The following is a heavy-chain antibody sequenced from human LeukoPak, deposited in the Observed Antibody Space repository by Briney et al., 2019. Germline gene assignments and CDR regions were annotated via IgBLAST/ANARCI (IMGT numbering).Heavy chain of an antibody. D-gene: IGHD1-26*01. CDR1: GYSFTSYW. Sequence: GESLKISCKGSGYSFTSYWIGWVRQMPGKGLEWMGIIYPGDSDTRYSPSFQGQVTISADKSISTAYLQWSSLKASDTAMYYCASLVVGATNGDLYFDYWGQGTLVTVSS. CDR2: IYPGDSDT. J-gene: IGHJ4*02. CDR3: ASLVVGATNGDLYFDY. V-gene: IGHV5-51*01.